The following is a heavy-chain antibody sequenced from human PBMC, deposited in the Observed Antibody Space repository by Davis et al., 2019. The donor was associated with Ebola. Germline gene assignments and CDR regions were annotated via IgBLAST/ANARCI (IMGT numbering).Heavy chain of an antibody. Sequence: PGGSLRLSCAASGFTFSTYAMSWVRQAPGKGLEWLSSISGGGTSTDYANSVKGRFTISRDNSKNSVYLQMNSLRVEDTAVYYCAKDYAAMGSNNGWFAFDYWGQGTLVTVSS. J-gene: IGHJ4*02. CDR3: AKDYAAMGSNNGWFAFDY. V-gene: IGHV3-23*01. CDR2: ISGGGTST. CDR1: GFTFSTYA. D-gene: IGHD6-19*01.